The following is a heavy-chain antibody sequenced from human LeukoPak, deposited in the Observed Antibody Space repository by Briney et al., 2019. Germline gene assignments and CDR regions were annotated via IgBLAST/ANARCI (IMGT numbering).Heavy chain of an antibody. V-gene: IGHV4-38-2*02. J-gene: IGHJ4*02. CDR3: ARDKSGMAARRYFDF. CDR2: IYHSGST. D-gene: IGHD6-6*01. Sequence: SETLSLTCTVSGYSISSGYYWGWIRQPPGKGLEWIGYIYHSGSTYYNPSLKSRVTISVDTSKNQFSLKLSSVAAADTAVYYCARDKSGMAARRYFDFWGQGALVTVSS. CDR1: GYSISSGYY.